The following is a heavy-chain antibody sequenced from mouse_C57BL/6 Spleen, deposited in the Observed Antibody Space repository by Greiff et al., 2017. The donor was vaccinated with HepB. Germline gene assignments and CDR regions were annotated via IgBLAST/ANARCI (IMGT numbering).Heavy chain of an antibody. Sequence: EVQLQQSGPELVKPGDSVKISCKASGYSFTGYFMNWVMQSHGKSLEWIGRINPYNGDTFYNQKFKGKATLTVDKSSSTAHMALRSLTSEDSAVYYCARNDGDSTSHWFAYWGQGTLVTVSA. D-gene: IGHD2-3*01. J-gene: IGHJ3*01. CDR2: INPYNGDT. CDR3: ARNDGDSTSHWFAY. CDR1: GYSFTGYF. V-gene: IGHV1-20*01.